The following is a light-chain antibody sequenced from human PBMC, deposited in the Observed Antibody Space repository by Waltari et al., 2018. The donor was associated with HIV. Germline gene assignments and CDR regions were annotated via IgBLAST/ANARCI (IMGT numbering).Light chain of an antibody. V-gene: IGLV2-23*01. Sequence: QSALTQPDSVSGSPGQSITTSCTGTSSDLGTYNLVSWYQQHPGKAPKLMIYEGSKRPSGVSNRFSGSKSGNTASLTISGLRAEDEADYYCCSYAGSSTWVFGGGTKLTVL. CDR1: SSDLGTYNL. J-gene: IGLJ3*02. CDR3: CSYAGSSTWV. CDR2: EGS.